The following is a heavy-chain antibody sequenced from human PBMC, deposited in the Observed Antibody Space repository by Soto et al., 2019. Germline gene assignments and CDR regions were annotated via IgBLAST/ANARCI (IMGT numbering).Heavy chain of an antibody. CDR1: GGSISSGGYY. CDR3: ARWDYGDYEYFDL. V-gene: IGHV4-31*03. CDR2: IYYSGST. Sequence: QVQLQESGPGLVKPSQTLSLTCTVSGGSISSGGYYWSWIRQHPGKGLEWIGYIYYSGSTYYNTSLTRRVTISVDTSKNQFSLKLSSVTAADTAVYYCARWDYGDYEYFDLWGRGTLVTVSS. J-gene: IGHJ2*01. D-gene: IGHD4-17*01.